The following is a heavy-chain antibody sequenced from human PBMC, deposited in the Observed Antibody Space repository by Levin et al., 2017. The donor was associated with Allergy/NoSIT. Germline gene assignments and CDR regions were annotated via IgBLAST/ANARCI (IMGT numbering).Heavy chain of an antibody. Sequence: PSETLSLTCAISGDSVSSNSAAWNWIRQSPSRGLEWLGRTYYRSKWYNDYAVSVKSRITINPDTSKNQFSLQLNSVTPEDTAVYYCARASSGAAAGGFWFDPWGQGTLVTVSS. J-gene: IGHJ5*02. V-gene: IGHV6-1*01. CDR2: TYYRSKWYN. CDR3: ARASSGAAAGGFWFDP. D-gene: IGHD6-13*01. CDR1: GDSVSSNSAA.